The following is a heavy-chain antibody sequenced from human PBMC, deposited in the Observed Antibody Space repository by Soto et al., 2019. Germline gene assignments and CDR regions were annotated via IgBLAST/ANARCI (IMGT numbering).Heavy chain of an antibody. V-gene: IGHV1-58*01. Sequence: SVKVSCKASGFTFTSSAVQWVRQARGQRLEWIGWIVVGSGNTNYAQKFQERVTITRDMSTSTAYMELSSLRSEDTAVYYCAASGYSYGAYYYYGMDVWGQGTTVTVSS. CDR1: GFTFTSSA. CDR2: IVVGSGNT. J-gene: IGHJ6*02. D-gene: IGHD5-18*01. CDR3: AASGYSYGAYYYYGMDV.